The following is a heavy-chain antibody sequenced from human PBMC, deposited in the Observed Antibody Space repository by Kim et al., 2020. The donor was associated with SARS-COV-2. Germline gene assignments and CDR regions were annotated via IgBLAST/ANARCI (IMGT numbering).Heavy chain of an antibody. Sequence: ASVKVSCKASGYTFTRYGISWVRQAPGQGLEWMGWISAYNGYTNYAQKVQGRVTMTTATSTSTAYLELRSLRSDDTAVYYCARFGGPTPDFDYWGQGTLVNVSS. V-gene: IGHV1-18*01. D-gene: IGHD1-26*01. J-gene: IGHJ4*02. CDR2: ISAYNGYT. CDR3: ARFGGPTPDFDY. CDR1: GYTFTRYG.